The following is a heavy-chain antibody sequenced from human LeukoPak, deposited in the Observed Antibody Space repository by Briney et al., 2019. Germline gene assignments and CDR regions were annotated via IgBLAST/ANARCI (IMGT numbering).Heavy chain of an antibody. Sequence: GGSLRLSCAASGFTFSGYNMNWVRQAPGKGLGWVSSISSSSSYIYYADSVKGRFTISRDNAKNTLYLQMNSLRAEDTALYYCAKDSGPRDAQNWYFDLWGRGTLVTVSS. CDR2: ISSSSSYI. D-gene: IGHD1-26*01. CDR3: AKDSGPRDAQNWYFDL. CDR1: GFTFSGYN. V-gene: IGHV3-21*04. J-gene: IGHJ2*01.